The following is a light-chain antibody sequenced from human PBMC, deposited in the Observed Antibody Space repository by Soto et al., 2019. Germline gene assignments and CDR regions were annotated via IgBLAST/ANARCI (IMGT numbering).Light chain of an antibody. Sequence: QSVLTQPASVSGSPGQSITISCTGTSSDVGSYNLVSWYQHHPGKAPKLMIYEVSKRPSGVSNRFSGSKSGNTASLTISGLQAEDEFYYYSASYEVSTLSLYVSGPGTRVPV. V-gene: IGLV2-23*02. CDR3: ASYEVSTLSLYV. CDR1: SSDVGSYNL. CDR2: EVS. J-gene: IGLJ1*01.